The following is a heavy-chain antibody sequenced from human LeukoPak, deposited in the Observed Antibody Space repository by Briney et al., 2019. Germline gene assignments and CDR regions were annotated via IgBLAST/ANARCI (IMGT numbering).Heavy chain of an antibody. V-gene: IGHV4-59*11. Sequence: SETLSLTRTVSGVSISSHYWSWIRQSPGKGLEWIGNIYYTGSTNYNPSLKSRVAISIDTSKNQFSLTLNSVTAADAAVYYCASAGNPHYFDFWGQGPLVTVSS. CDR1: GVSISSHY. CDR3: ASAGNPHYFDF. CDR2: IYYTGST. J-gene: IGHJ4*02.